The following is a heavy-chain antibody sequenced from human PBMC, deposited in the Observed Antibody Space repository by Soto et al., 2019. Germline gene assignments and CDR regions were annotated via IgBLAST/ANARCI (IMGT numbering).Heavy chain of an antibody. J-gene: IGHJ4*02. V-gene: IGHV2-5*02. Sequence: QITLKESGPTLVKPTQTLTLTCTFSGFSLSTSGVVVGWIRQPPGTALEWLALIYWDDDKRYSPSLKSRLTITKDTSKNQVVLTMTNMDPVDTATYYCAHRPSYCSGGSCYSGFDYWGQGTLVTVSS. CDR3: AHRPSYCSGGSCYSGFDY. CDR1: GFSLSTSGVV. CDR2: IYWDDDK. D-gene: IGHD2-15*01.